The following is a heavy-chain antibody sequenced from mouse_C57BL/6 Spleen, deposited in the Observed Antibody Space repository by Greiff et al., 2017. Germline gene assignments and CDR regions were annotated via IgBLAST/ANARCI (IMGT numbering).Heavy chain of an antibody. V-gene: IGHV2-6-1*01. CDR2: IWSDGST. D-gene: IGHD2-5*01. CDR3: ARHEETYYSNWGFAY. J-gene: IGHJ3*01. Sequence: VKLMESGPGLVAPSQSLSITCTVSGFSLTSYGVHWVRQPPGKGLEWLVVIWSDGSTTYNSALKSRLSISKDNSKSQVFLKMNSLQTDDTAMYYCARHEETYYSNWGFAYWGQGTLVTVSA. CDR1: GFSLTSYG.